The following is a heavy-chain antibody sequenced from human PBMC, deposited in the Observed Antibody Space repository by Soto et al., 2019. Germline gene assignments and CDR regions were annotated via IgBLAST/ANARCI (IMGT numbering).Heavy chain of an antibody. V-gene: IGHV4-59*12. CDR1: GGSISSYY. D-gene: IGHD3-3*01. Sequence: SETLSLTCTVSGGSISSYYWSWIRQPPGKGLEWIGYIYYSGSTYYNPSLKSRVTISVDTSKNQFSLKLSSVTAADTAVYYCASFYSDYDFWSGYSKWFDPWGQGTLVTVSS. CDR2: IYYSGST. J-gene: IGHJ5*02. CDR3: ASFYSDYDFWSGYSKWFDP.